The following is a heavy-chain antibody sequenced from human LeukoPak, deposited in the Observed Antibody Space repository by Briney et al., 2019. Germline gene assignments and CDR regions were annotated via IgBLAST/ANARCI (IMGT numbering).Heavy chain of an antibody. CDR2: ISGSGGST. CDR1: GFTFSSYA. Sequence: GGSLRLSCAASGFTFSSYAMSWVRQAPGKGLEWVSAISGSGGSTYYADSVKGRFTISRDNSKNTLYLQMNSLRAEDTAVYYCAKGGFRGSGTPYFDYWGQGTLVTVSS. CDR3: AKGGFRGSGTPYFDY. D-gene: IGHD3-10*01. J-gene: IGHJ4*02. V-gene: IGHV3-23*01.